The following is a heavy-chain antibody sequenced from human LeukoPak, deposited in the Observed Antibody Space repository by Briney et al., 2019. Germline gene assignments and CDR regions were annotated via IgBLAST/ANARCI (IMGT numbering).Heavy chain of an antibody. CDR2: IYPGDSET. Sequence: GESLKISCTGSGNSFNTYWIAWVRHMPGKVQEWMGIIYPGDSETTSSPSFQGQVTLSADKSISTAYLQWSSLKASDTAMYYCAKLTRGGYEKFDFWGQGTPVTVSS. D-gene: IGHD5-12*01. J-gene: IGHJ4*02. V-gene: IGHV5-51*01. CDR1: GNSFNTYW. CDR3: AKLTRGGYEKFDF.